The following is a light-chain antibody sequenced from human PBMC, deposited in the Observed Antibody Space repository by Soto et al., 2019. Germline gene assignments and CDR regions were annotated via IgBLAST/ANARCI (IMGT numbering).Light chain of an antibody. J-gene: IGKJ1*01. CDR1: QSVSNT. V-gene: IGKV3-15*01. Sequence: EIVLTQSPGTLSLSPGDTATLSCRASQSVSNTYLAWYQQKPGQAPRLLINGASTRATGIPARFSGSGSGTEFSLTISSLQSEDFAVYYCQQYSDWPPTFGQGTKVDI. CDR3: QQYSDWPPT. CDR2: GAS.